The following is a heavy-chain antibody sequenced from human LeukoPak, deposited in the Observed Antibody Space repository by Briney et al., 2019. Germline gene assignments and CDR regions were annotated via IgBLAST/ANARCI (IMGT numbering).Heavy chain of an antibody. J-gene: IGHJ2*01. V-gene: IGHV3-7*01. D-gene: IGHD2-21*02. CDR1: GFDFTAHW. CDR2: IKHDGSEK. CDR3: ARTRVVTRGWYWYFDV. Sequence: PGGSLRLSCATSGFDFTAHWMSWVRQAPGKRLEWVANIKHDGSEKYYVDSVKGRFTISRDYAKDSVYLQMNSLRVDDTAVYYCARTRVVTRGWYWYFDVWGRGTLVTVSS.